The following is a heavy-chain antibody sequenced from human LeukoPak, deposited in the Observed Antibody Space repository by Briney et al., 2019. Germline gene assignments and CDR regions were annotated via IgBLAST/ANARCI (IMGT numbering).Heavy chain of an antibody. V-gene: IGHV3-30-3*01. CDR1: GFTFSFYT. Sequence: GGSLRLSCAASGFTFSFYTLHWVRQAPGKGLEWVAVISYDGNNEYYTDSLKGRFTISRDNSKNTLYLQMNSLRPEDTAVYYCAKDTDDYLLDWGQGTLVTVSS. CDR3: AKDTDDYLLD. D-gene: IGHD5-12*01. CDR2: ISYDGNNE. J-gene: IGHJ4*02.